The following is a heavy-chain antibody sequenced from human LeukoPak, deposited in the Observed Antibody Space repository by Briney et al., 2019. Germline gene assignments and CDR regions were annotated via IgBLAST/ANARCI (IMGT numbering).Heavy chain of an antibody. Sequence: PGGSLRLSCVASGFTFNSYSMSWVRQAPGKGLEWVSVIYSGGTTYYIDSVKGRFTISRDNSKNTLYLQMDSLRAEDTAVYYCGYCSGTSCYADFDFWGQGALVTVSS. J-gene: IGHJ4*02. CDR2: IYSGGTT. CDR1: GFTFNSYS. V-gene: IGHV3-66*01. D-gene: IGHD2-2*01. CDR3: GYCSGTSCYADFDF.